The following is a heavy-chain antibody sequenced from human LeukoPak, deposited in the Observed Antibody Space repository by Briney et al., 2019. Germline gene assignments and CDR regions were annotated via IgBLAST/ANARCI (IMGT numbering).Heavy chain of an antibody. Sequence: PSETLSLTCTVSGGSISRYYWSWIRQSPGKGLEWIGYIYRSGTTNYNPALKSRVTISVDTSKNQFSLKLTSVTAADTAVYYCAREDPETTVPDGMDVWGQGTTVTVSS. CDR3: AREDPETTVPDGMDV. V-gene: IGHV4-59*01. CDR2: IYRSGTT. J-gene: IGHJ6*02. D-gene: IGHD4-17*01. CDR1: GGSISRYY.